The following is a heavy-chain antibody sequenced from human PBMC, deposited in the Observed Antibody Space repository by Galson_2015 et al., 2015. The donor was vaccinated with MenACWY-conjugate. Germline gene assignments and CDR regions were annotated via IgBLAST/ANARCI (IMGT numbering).Heavy chain of an antibody. CDR1: GFTFSSYR. CDR3: AREVVGSSAF. Sequence: SLRLSCAASGFTFSSYRMNWVRQAPGKGLEWVSYISSSGGTIYYVDSVKGRFTIARDNANNSLYLQMNSLRDEDTAIYYCAREVVGSSAFWGQGTLVTVSS. CDR2: ISSSGGTI. V-gene: IGHV3-48*02. D-gene: IGHD6-6*01. J-gene: IGHJ4*02.